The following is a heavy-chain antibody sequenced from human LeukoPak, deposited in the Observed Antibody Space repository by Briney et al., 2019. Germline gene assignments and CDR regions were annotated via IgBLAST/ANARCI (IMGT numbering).Heavy chain of an antibody. Sequence: GGSLRLSCAASGLTFTSYAINWVRQAPGKGLEWVSAIRGSGGSTYYADSVKGRFTSSRDNSKNTLYLQMNSLRAEDTAVYYCAKDRSSSGYYYFAYWGQGTLLTLSS. J-gene: IGHJ4*02. D-gene: IGHD3-22*01. CDR2: IRGSGGST. CDR3: AKDRSSSGYYYFAY. CDR1: GLTFTSYA. V-gene: IGHV3-23*01.